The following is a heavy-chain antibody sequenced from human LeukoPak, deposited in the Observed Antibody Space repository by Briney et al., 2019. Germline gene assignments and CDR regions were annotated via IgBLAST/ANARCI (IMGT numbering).Heavy chain of an antibody. CDR2: INHSGST. J-gene: IGHJ5*02. D-gene: IGHD6-19*01. V-gene: IGHV4-34*01. Sequence: PSETLSLTCAVYGGSFSGYYWSWIRQPPGKGLEWIGEINHSGSTNYNPSLKSRVTISVDTSKNQFSPKLSSVTAADTAVYYCARWAVAVNWFDPWGQGTLVTVSS. CDR3: ARWAVAVNWFDP. CDR1: GGSFSGYY.